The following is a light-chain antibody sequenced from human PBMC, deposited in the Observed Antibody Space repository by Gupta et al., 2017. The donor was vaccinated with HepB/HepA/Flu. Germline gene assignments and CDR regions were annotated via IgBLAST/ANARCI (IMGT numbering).Light chain of an antibody. J-gene: IGLJ2*01. CDR2: END. V-gene: IGLV1-51*01. Sequence: QSVLTQPPSVSAAPGQKVTISCSGSGSNIASNAVSWYQQFPGTAPNVVIYENDRRPAGIPARFSGSKAVTSATVAITGLQAGDEADFFCATWDSSLNVVVFGGGTKLTVL. CDR1: GSNIASNA. CDR3: ATWDSSLNVVV.